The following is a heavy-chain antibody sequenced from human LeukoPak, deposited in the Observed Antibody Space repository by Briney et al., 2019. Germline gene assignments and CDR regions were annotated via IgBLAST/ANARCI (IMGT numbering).Heavy chain of an antibody. Sequence: KPGESLKISCKASGXSFSNYWIGWVRQVPGKGLEWMGIVYPRDSDTRYSPSFQGQVTISADKSISTAYLQWSSLKASDTAVYYCARPGERSRRDWNLDQWGQGTLVTVSS. V-gene: IGHV5-51*01. CDR3: ARPGERSRRDWNLDQ. CDR1: GXSFSNYW. D-gene: IGHD1-1*01. CDR2: VYPRDSDT. J-gene: IGHJ4*02.